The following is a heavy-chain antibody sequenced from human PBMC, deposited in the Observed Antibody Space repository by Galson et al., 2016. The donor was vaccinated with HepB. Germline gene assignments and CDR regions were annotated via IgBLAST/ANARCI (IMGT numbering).Heavy chain of an antibody. CDR3: AGVRERGRGSNAFCKDPNYGMDD. CDR2: INPDSGGA. V-gene: IGHV1-2*02. J-gene: IGHJ6*02. CDR1: GYTFSDYY. D-gene: IGHD3-16*01. Sequence: SCKASGYTFSDYYIHWVRQAPGHGLEWVGWINPDSGGARYAQKFQGRVTMTRDSSIRTVDMELSRLTSDDTAMYYCAGVRERGRGSNAFCKDPNYGMDDWGQGTTVIVSS.